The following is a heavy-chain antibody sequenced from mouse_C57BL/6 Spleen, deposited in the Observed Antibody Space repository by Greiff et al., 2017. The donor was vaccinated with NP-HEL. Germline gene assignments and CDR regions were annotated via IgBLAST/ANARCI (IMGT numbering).Heavy chain of an antibody. CDR3: TRESYGNYGFAY. Sequence: EVQLVESGEGLVKPGGSLKLSCAASGFTFSSYAMSWVRQTPEKRLEWVAYISSGGDYIYYADTVKGRFTISRDNARNTLYLQMSSLKSEDTAIYYCTRESYGNYGFAYWGQGTLVTVSA. J-gene: IGHJ3*01. D-gene: IGHD2-1*01. V-gene: IGHV5-9-1*02. CDR2: ISSGGDYI. CDR1: GFTFSSYA.